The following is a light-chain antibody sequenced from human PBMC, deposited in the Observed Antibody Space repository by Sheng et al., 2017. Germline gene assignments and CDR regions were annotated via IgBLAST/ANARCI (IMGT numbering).Light chain of an antibody. CDR2: QAS. CDR1: QNIRTW. J-gene: IGKJ2*01. CDR3: QHYKSFSLYN. Sequence: DIQMTQSPSTLSASVGDRVTITCRASQNIRTWLAWYQQKPGKAPKLLISQASSLEDGVPSRFSGSGSGTEFTLTISSPQPDDIGTYYCQHYKSFSLYNFGQGTKLEIK. V-gene: IGKV1-5*03.